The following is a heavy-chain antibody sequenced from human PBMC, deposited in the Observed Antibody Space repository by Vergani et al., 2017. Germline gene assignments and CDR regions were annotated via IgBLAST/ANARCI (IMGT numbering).Heavy chain of an antibody. V-gene: IGHV1-18*01. J-gene: IGHJ5*02. D-gene: IGHD2-2*02. CDR2: ISAYNGNT. Sequence: QVQLVQSGAEVKKPGASVKVSCKASGYTFTSYGISWVRQAPGQGLEWMGWISAYNGNTNYAQKLQGRVTMTEDTSTDTAYMELSSLRSEDTAVYYCATQYRMAGAWFDPWGQGTLVTVSS. CDR3: ATQYRMAGAWFDP. CDR1: GYTFTSYG.